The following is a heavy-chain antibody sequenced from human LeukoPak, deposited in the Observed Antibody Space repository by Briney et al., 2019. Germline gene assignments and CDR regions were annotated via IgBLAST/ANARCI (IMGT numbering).Heavy chain of an antibody. D-gene: IGHD7-27*01. Sequence: PGGSLRLSCAASGFTFSSYEMNWVRLAPGKGLEWVSGVSPPGGGTYYADSVKGRFTISRDDSRNTLSLQMNSLRVEDTAVYYCARDLAWGAFDYWGPGILVAVSP. J-gene: IGHJ4*02. CDR3: ARDLAWGAFDY. V-gene: IGHV3-23*01. CDR1: GFTFSSYE. CDR2: VSPPGGGT.